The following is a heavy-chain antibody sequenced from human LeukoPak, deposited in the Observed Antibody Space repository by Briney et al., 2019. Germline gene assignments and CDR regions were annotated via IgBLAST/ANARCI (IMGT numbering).Heavy chain of an antibody. CDR2: ISYDGSNK. CDR3: ARSDYYYYYGMDV. Sequence: GGSLRLSCAASGFTFSSYAMHWVRQAPGKGQEWVAVISYDGSNKYYADSVKGRFTISRDNSKNTLYLQMNSLRAEDTAVYYYARSDYYYYYGMDVWGKGTTVTVSS. V-gene: IGHV3-30-3*02. CDR1: GFTFSSYA. J-gene: IGHJ6*04.